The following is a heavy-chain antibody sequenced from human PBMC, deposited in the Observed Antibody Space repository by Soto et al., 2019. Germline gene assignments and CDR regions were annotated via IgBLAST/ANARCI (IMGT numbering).Heavy chain of an antibody. V-gene: IGHV4-30-4*01. Sequence: QVQLQESGPGLVKPSQTLSLTCTVSGGSISSGDYYWSWIRQPPGKGLEWIGYIYYSGSTYYNPSRTSQVTISVDTSKNQFSLKLSSVTAADTAVYYCARERPDGSRLDPWGQGTLVTVSS. CDR2: IYYSGST. CDR1: GGSISSGDYY. CDR3: ARERPDGSRLDP. D-gene: IGHD6-13*01. J-gene: IGHJ5*02.